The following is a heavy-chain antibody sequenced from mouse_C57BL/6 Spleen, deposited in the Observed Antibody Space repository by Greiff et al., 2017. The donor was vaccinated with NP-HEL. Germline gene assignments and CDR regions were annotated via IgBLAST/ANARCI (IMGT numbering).Heavy chain of an antibody. CDR3: ARGGYGYGNYAMDY. CDR1: GYTFTSYW. D-gene: IGHD2-10*02. CDR2: IDPSDSET. Sequence: QVQLQQPGAELVRPGSSVKLSCKASGYTFTSYWMHWVKQRPIQGLEWIGNIDPSDSETHYNQKFKDKATLTVDKSSSTAYMQLSSLTSEDSAVYYCARGGYGYGNYAMDYWGQGTSVTVSS. J-gene: IGHJ4*01. V-gene: IGHV1-52*01.